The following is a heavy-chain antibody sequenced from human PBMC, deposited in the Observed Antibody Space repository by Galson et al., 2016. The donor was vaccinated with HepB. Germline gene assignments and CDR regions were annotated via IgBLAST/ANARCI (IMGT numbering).Heavy chain of an antibody. D-gene: IGHD2-15*01. CDR1: GGSISYSTYS. V-gene: IGHV4-61*02. CDR3: ARETRDTVVVLAASYYSNSMDV. Sequence: TLSLTCTVSGGSISYSTYSWTWIRQPAGKGLEWIGRIYSSGSTNYNPSLKSRLTISVDTSKNQFSLNLSSVTAADTAVDYCARETRDTVVVLAASYYSNSMDVWGKGTTVTVSS. J-gene: IGHJ6*04. CDR2: IYSSGST.